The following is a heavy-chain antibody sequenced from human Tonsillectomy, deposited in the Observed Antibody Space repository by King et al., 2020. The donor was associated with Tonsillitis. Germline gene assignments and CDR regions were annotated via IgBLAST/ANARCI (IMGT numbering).Heavy chain of an antibody. CDR1: GFTFDDHA. CDR2: ISGDGGST. Sequence: VQLVESGGGVVQPGGSLRLSCAASGFTFDDHAMHWVRQAPGKGLEWVSLISGDGGSTYYADSVRGRFTISRDNSKNSLSLQMNSLRSEDTALYYCAKDTIGRAYCGGDCYSSFDYWGQGTLVTVSS. D-gene: IGHD2-21*02. CDR3: AKDTIGRAYCGGDCYSSFDY. J-gene: IGHJ4*02. V-gene: IGHV3-43*02.